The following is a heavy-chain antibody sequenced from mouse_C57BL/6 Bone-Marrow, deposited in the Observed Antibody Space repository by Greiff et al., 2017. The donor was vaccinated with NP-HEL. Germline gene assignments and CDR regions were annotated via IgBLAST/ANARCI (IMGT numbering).Heavy chain of an antibody. CDR3: ARENWALDC. D-gene: IGHD4-1*01. CDR2: ISDGGSYT. Sequence: EVNVVESGGGLVKPGGSLKLSCAASGFTFSSYAMSWVRQTPEKRLEWVATISDGGSYTYYPDNVKGRFTISRDNAKNNLYLQMSHLKSEDTAMYYCARENWALDCWGQGTTLTVSS. CDR1: GFTFSSYA. V-gene: IGHV5-4*01. J-gene: IGHJ2*01.